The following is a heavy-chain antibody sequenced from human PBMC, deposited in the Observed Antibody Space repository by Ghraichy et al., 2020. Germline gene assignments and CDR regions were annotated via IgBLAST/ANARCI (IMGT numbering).Heavy chain of an antibody. V-gene: IGHV3-48*01. D-gene: IGHD3-3*01. J-gene: IGHJ5*02. Sequence: LSLTCAASGFTFSSYSMNWVRQAPGKGLEWVSYISSSSSTIYYADSVKGRFTISRDNAKNSLYLQMNSLRAEDTAVYYCARSYYDFWSGYWSNWFDPWGQGTLVTVSS. CDR3: ARSYYDFWSGYWSNWFDP. CDR2: ISSSSSTI. CDR1: GFTFSSYS.